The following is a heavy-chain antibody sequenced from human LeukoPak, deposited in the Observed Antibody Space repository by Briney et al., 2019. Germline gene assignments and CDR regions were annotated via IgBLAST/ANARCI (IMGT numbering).Heavy chain of an antibody. CDR2: ISAYNGNT. J-gene: IGHJ3*02. D-gene: IGHD3-3*01. V-gene: IGHV1-18*01. CDR1: GYTCTSYG. Sequence: ASVKLSCKASGYTCTSYGISWVRQALGRGLEWRGWISAYNGNTNYAQKRQGIITMTTATSTSTAYMELRSLRSDDTAVYYCARDYDFWSGYYIHAFDIWGQGTMVTVSS. CDR3: ARDYDFWSGYYIHAFDI.